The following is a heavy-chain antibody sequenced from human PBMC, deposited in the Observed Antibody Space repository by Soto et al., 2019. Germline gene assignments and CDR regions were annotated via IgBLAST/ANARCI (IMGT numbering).Heavy chain of an antibody. CDR1: GFTFSKYG. CDR2: IWYDGSDR. CDR3: ARDYASSWWPSY. D-gene: IGHD6-13*01. V-gene: IGHV3-33*01. Sequence: QVQLVESGGGVVQSGRSLRLSCEASGFTFSKYGMHWVRQGPGKGLEWVAVIWYDGSDRWYADSVKGRFSISRDNSKNTMFLQMTNLRVEDTAVYFWARDYASSWWPSYWGQGTLVAV. J-gene: IGHJ4*02.